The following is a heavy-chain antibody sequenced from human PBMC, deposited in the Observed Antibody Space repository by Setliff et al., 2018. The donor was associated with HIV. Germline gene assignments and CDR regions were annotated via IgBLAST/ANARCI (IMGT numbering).Heavy chain of an antibody. Sequence: SETLSLTCTVPGGSISSSSYYWGWIRQPPGKGLEWIGSIYYSGSTYYNPSLQNRVTLLLDMSKNQFSLKLSSVTAADTAVYYCARQAWHSGRNGYFVDYWGQGTLVTVSS. V-gene: IGHV4-39*01. CDR2: IYYSGST. D-gene: IGHD2-15*01. J-gene: IGHJ4*02. CDR1: GGSISSSSYY. CDR3: ARQAWHSGRNGYFVDY.